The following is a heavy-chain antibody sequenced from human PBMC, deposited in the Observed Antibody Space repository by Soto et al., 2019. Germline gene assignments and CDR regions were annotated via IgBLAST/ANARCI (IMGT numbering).Heavy chain of an antibody. CDR1: GGSISSGDYY. CDR3: ARGDGGYGLYYFDY. J-gene: IGHJ4*02. CDR2: IYYSGST. D-gene: IGHD5-12*01. Sequence: QVQLQESGPGLVKPSQTLSLTCTVSGGSISSGDYYWRWIRQPPGKGLEWIGYIYYSGSTDYNPSLKCRVTISVDTSKNQFSLKLSSVTAADTAVYYCARGDGGYGLYYFDYWGQGTLVTVSS. V-gene: IGHV4-30-4*01.